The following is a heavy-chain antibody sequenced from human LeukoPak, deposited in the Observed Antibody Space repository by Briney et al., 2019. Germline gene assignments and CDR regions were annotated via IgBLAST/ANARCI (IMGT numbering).Heavy chain of an antibody. CDR2: IFHSGDT. CDR1: GGSISSTNW. D-gene: IGHD3-10*01. J-gene: IGHJ4*02. CDR3: TRESGSAFFAH. V-gene: IGHV4-4*02. Sequence: PSGTLSLTCAVSGGSISSTNWWSWVRQPPGKGLEWIGEIFHSGDTNYSPSLKSRVTLSVDKSKNQFSLKLTSVTAADTAVYYCTRESGSAFFAHWGQGSLVTVSS.